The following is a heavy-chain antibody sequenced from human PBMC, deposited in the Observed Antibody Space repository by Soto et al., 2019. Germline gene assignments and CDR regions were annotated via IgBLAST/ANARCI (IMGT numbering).Heavy chain of an antibody. Sequence: QVQLVQSGAEVKKPGSSVKVSCKASGGTFSSYTISWVRQAPGQGLEWMGRIIPILGIANYAQKFQGRVTITADKSTSTAYMELSSLRSEDTAMYYCARDTHGYSSSWYDYWYFDLWGRGTLVTVSS. CDR3: ARDTHGYSSSWYDYWYFDL. J-gene: IGHJ2*01. CDR2: IIPILGIA. CDR1: GGTFSSYT. V-gene: IGHV1-69*08. D-gene: IGHD6-13*01.